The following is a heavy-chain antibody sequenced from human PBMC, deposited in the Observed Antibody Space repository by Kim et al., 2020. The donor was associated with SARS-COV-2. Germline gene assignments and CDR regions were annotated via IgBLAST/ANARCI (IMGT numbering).Heavy chain of an antibody. Sequence: SVKVSCKASGGTFSSYAISWVRQAPGQGLEWMGRIIPILGIANYAQKFQGRVTITADKSTSTAYMELSSLRSEDTAVYYCAIGLLWFGELGNEETRFDYWGQGTLVTVSS. V-gene: IGHV1-69*04. J-gene: IGHJ4*02. D-gene: IGHD3-10*01. CDR3: AIGLLWFGELGNEETRFDY. CDR1: GGTFSSYA. CDR2: IIPILGIA.